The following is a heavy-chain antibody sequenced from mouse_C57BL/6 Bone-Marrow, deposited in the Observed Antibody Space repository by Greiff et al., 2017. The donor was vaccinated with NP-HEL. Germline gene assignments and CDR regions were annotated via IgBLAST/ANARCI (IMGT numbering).Heavy chain of an antibody. V-gene: IGHV1-82*01. Sequence: QVQLQQSGPELVKPGASVKISCKASGYAFSSSWMNWVKQRPGKGLEWIGRIYPGDGDTNYNGKLKGKATLTADKSSSTAYMQLSSLTSEDSAVYFCGRLYFYYYAMDYWGQGTSVTVSS. J-gene: IGHJ4*01. CDR2: IYPGDGDT. CDR3: GRLYFYYYAMDY. CDR1: GYAFSSSW. D-gene: IGHD2-1*01.